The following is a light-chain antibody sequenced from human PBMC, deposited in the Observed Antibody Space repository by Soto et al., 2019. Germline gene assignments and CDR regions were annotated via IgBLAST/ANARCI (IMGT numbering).Light chain of an antibody. V-gene: IGKV3-20*01. J-gene: IGKJ2*01. CDR2: VVS. CDR1: QSVSSNF. CDR3: QQYDSSPYT. Sequence: EIVLTQSPGTLSLSPGERATLSCRTSQSVSSNFLAWYQQKPGQAPRLLIYVVSSRATGIPDRFSGSGSGTDFTLTISRLEPEDFAVYYCQQYDSSPYTFGQGTKLEIK.